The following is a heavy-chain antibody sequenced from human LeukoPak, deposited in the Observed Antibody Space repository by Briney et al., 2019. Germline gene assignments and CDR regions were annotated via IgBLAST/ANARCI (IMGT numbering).Heavy chain of an antibody. CDR1: GFTFSSYA. J-gene: IGHJ4*02. D-gene: IGHD4-17*01. CDR2: ISYDGSNK. V-gene: IGHV3-30-3*01. Sequence: GRSLRLSCAASGFTFSSYAMHWVRQAPGKGLEWVAVISYDGSNKYYADSVKGRFTISRDNSKNTLYLKMNSLRAEDTAVYYCARGGSDYGPFDYWGQGTLVTVSS. CDR3: ARGGSDYGPFDY.